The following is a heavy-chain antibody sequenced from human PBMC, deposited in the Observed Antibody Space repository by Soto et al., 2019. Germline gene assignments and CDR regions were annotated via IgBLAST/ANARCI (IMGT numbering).Heavy chain of an antibody. CDR2: IYYSGST. V-gene: IGHV4-39*01. D-gene: IGHD3-10*01. J-gene: IGHJ6*02. CDR3: SRHMGFGVHTMVRGVITPGGGYYYYGMDV. Sequence: SETLSLTCTVSGGSISSSSYYWGWIRQPPGKGLEWIGSIYYSGSTYYNPSLKSRVTISVDTSTDQFSLKLSSVTAADTAVVYCSRHMGFGVHTMVRGVITPGGGYYYYGMDVWGQGTTVTVSS. CDR1: GGSISSSSYY.